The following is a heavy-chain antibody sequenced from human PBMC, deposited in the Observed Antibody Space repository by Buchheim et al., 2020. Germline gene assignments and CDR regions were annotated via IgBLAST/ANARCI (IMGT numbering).Heavy chain of an antibody. Sequence: QVQLVESGGGVVQPGRSLRLSCAASGFTFSSYGMHWVRQAPGKGLEWVAVIWYDGSNKYYADSVKGRFTISRDNSKNTLYLQINSLRAEDTAVYYCARDLDVSWYFDYWGQGTL. CDR2: IWYDGSNK. V-gene: IGHV3-33*01. CDR3: ARDLDVSWYFDY. CDR1: GFTFSSYG. D-gene: IGHD1-1*01. J-gene: IGHJ4*02.